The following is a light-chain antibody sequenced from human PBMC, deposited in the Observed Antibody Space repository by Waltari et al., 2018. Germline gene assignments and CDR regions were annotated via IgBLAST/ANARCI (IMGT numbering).Light chain of an antibody. Sequence: QSVLTQPPSVSAAPGQKVTISCSGSSSNIGRYSVSWYQQLPGTAPKLLIYDDYKRPSGIPDRFSGSKSGTSATLGITGLQTGDEAEYYCGTWDNNLSPGGVFGGGTKLTVL. V-gene: IGLV1-51*01. CDR1: SSNIGRYS. J-gene: IGLJ3*02. CDR2: DDY. CDR3: GTWDNNLSPGGV.